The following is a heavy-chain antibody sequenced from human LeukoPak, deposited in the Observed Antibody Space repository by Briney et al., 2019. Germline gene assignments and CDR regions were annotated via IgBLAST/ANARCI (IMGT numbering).Heavy chain of an antibody. Sequence: SVKVSCKASGGTFSSYAISWVRQAPGQGLEWMGGIIPIFGTANYAQKFQGRVTITTDESTSTAYMELSSLRSEDTAVYCCASTTMVRGVIGYWGQGTLVTVSS. CDR3: ASTTMVRGVIGY. V-gene: IGHV1-69*05. J-gene: IGHJ4*02. CDR2: IIPIFGTA. CDR1: GGTFSSYA. D-gene: IGHD3-10*01.